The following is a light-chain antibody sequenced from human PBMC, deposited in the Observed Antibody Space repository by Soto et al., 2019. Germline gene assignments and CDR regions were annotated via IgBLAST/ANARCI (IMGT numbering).Light chain of an antibody. Sequence: EIVMTQSPAALSLSPGERATLSCRASQSVGTNLAWYQQKPGQAPRPLIYSASARATDVPARFSGSGSGTEFTLNISSLQSEDFAVYYCQQYRDWAPITFGGGTKVEIK. V-gene: IGKV3-15*01. CDR2: SAS. CDR1: QSVGTN. J-gene: IGKJ4*01. CDR3: QQYRDWAPIT.